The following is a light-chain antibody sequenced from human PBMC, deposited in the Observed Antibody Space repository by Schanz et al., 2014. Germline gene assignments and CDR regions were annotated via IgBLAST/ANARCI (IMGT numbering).Light chain of an antibody. J-gene: IGLJ3*02. V-gene: IGLV2-8*01. CDR1: SSDVGGYNY. Sequence: QSALTQPASVSGAPGQSITISCTGTSSDVGGYNYVSWYQQHPGKAPKLMIFDVNQRPSGVPDRFSGSKSGNTASLTVSGLQAEDEADYYCSSYAGSNNLGVFGGGTKLTVL. CDR3: SSYAGSNNLGV. CDR2: DVN.